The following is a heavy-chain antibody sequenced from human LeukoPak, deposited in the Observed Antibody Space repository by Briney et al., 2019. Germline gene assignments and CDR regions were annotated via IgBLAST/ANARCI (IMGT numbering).Heavy chain of an antibody. CDR2: INFSSSYI. D-gene: IGHD6-19*01. V-gene: IGHV3-21*01. CDR3: ARAGPRGSSGWSHWYFDL. CDR1: GFTFSSYS. Sequence: GGSLRLSCAASGFTFSSYSMNWVRQAPGKGLEWVSCINFSSSYIYYADSVKGRFTISRDNAKNSLYLQMNSLRAEDTAVYYCARAGPRGSSGWSHWYFDLWGRGTLVTVSS. J-gene: IGHJ2*01.